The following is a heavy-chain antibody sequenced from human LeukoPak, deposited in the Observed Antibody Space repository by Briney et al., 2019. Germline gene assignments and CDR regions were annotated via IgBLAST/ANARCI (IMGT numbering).Heavy chain of an antibody. CDR1: GGPISSYQ. Sequence: SETLSLTCTVAGGPISSYQWSWIRQPPGKGLEWIGNIYYSGSANYNPSLKSRVIISVDTSKNQFSLKLSPVTAADTAVYYCARVGVDDSGNIIKYFFDYWGQGTLVTVSS. D-gene: IGHD4-23*01. CDR3: ARVGVDDSGNIIKYFFDY. J-gene: IGHJ4*02. V-gene: IGHV4-59*01. CDR2: IYYSGSA.